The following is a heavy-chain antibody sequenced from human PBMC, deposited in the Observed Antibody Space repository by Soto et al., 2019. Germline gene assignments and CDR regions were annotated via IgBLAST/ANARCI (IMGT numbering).Heavy chain of an antibody. Sequence: EVQLVESGGGLVQPGGSLRLSCAASGFTFSTYWMSWVRQAPGKGPEWVASIKQDGSEKYYRDAVKGRFTIAKDNAKNTLYLQLNSLRVEDTAVCYCGSDVLAAFEPWGQGTLVTLSS. J-gene: IGHJ5*02. D-gene: IGHD2-15*01. V-gene: IGHV3-7*01. CDR2: IKQDGSEK. CDR3: GSDVLAAFEP. CDR1: GFTFSTYW.